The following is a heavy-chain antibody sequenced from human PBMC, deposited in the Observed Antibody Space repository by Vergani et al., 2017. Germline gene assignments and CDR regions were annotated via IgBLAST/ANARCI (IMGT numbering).Heavy chain of an antibody. CDR1: GGSISSYY. V-gene: IGHV4-59*01. CDR2: IYYSGST. D-gene: IGHD4-17*01. CDR3: ASDSRDYGRPFDY. J-gene: IGHJ4*02. Sequence: QVQLQESGPGLVKPSETLSLTCTVSGGSISSYYWSWIRQPPGKGLEWIGYIYYSGSTNYNPSLKSRVTISVDTSKNQFSLKLSSVTAADTAVYYCASDSRDYGRPFDYWGQGTLVTVSS.